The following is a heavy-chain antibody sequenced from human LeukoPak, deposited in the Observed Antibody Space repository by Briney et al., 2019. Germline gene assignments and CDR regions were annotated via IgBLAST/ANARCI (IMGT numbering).Heavy chain of an antibody. Sequence: GASVKVSCKASGYTFTSYAMNWVRQAPGQGLEWMGWINTNTGNPTYAQGFTGRFVFSLDTSVSTAYLQISSLKAEDTAVYYCASTAADSSSWYADYWGQGTLVTVSS. D-gene: IGHD6-13*01. CDR3: ASTAADSSSWYADY. CDR1: GYTFTSYA. CDR2: INTNTGNP. V-gene: IGHV7-4-1*02. J-gene: IGHJ4*02.